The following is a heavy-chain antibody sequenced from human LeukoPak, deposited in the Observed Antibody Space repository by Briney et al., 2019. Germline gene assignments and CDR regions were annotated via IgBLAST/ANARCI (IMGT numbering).Heavy chain of an antibody. Sequence: SQTLSLTCTVSGGSISIGGYYWNWIRQRPGKGLEWIGYIYHSGSTYYNPSLKSRVTISVDRSKNQFSLKLSSVTAADTAVYYCARGYGSGWYYFDYWGQGTLVTVSS. D-gene: IGHD6-19*01. CDR1: GGSISIGGYY. V-gene: IGHV4-30-2*01. CDR3: ARGYGSGWYYFDY. J-gene: IGHJ4*02. CDR2: IYHSGST.